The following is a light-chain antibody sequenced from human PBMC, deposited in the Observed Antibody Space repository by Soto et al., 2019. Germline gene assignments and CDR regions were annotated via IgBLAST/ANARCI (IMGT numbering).Light chain of an antibody. CDR2: GNS. CDR3: QSYDSSLSALWA. V-gene: IGLV1-40*01. CDR1: SSNIGAGYD. J-gene: IGLJ3*02. Sequence: QSVLTQPPSVSGAPGQRVTISCTGSSSNIGAGYDVHWYQQLPGTAPKLLIYGNSNRPSGVPDRFSGSKSGTSASLAITGLQAEDEADYYCQSYDSSLSALWAFGGGTKLTVL.